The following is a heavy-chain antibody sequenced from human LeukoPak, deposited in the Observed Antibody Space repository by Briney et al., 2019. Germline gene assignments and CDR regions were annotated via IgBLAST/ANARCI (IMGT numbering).Heavy chain of an antibody. V-gene: IGHV4-4*09. J-gene: IGHJ6*03. CDR2: IYTSGST. CDR3: ARVVRHYYYYYMDV. CDR1: GGSISSYY. D-gene: IGHD3-10*01. Sequence: SETLPLTCTVSGGSISSYYWSWIRQPPGKGLEWIGYIYTSGSTNYNPSLKSRVTISVDTSKNQFSLKLSSVTAADTAVYYCARVVRHYYYYYMDVWGKGTTVTVSS.